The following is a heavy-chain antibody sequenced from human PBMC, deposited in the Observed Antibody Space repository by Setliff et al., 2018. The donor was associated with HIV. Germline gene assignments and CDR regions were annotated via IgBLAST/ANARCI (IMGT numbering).Heavy chain of an antibody. J-gene: IGHJ4*02. CDR2: ISYRGTT. Sequence: SETLSLTCTVSGDSVSSGAYYWSWIRQLPGKGLEYIGYISYRGTTYYNPSLKNRVSISLDKSENQFSLRLSSLTAADTAVYYCARRPSPYYYYDSSGYSGGNVDYWGQGTLVTSPQ. CDR1: GDSVSSGAYY. CDR3: ARRPSPYYYYDSSGYSGGNVDY. V-gene: IGHV4-31*03. D-gene: IGHD3-22*01.